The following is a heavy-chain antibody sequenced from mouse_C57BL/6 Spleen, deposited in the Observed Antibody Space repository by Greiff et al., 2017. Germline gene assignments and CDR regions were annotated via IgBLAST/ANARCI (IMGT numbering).Heavy chain of an antibody. CDR3: ARDYYGSSWFAY. CDR1: GYSFTGYY. D-gene: IGHD1-1*01. CDR2: INPSTGGT. V-gene: IGHV1-42*01. J-gene: IGHJ3*01. Sequence: EVKLQESGPELVKPGASVKISCKASGYSFTGYYMNWVKQSPEKSLEWIGEINPSTGGTTYNQKFKAKATLTVDKSSSTAYMQLKSLTSEDSAVYYCARDYYGSSWFAYWGQGTLVTVSA.